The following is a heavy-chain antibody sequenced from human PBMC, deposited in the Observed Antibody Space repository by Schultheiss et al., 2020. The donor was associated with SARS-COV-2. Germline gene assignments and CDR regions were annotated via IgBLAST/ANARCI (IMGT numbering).Heavy chain of an antibody. CDR1: GGSISSGSYY. CDR3: ARDRHYGDYPYYGMDV. D-gene: IGHD4-17*01. Sequence: SETLSLTCTVSGGSISSGSYYWSWIRQPPGKGLEWIGYIYYSGSTNYNPSLKSRVTISVDTSKNQFSLKLSSVTAADTAVYYCARDRHYGDYPYYGMDVWGQGTTVTVSS. J-gene: IGHJ6*02. CDR2: IYYSGST. V-gene: IGHV4-61*01.